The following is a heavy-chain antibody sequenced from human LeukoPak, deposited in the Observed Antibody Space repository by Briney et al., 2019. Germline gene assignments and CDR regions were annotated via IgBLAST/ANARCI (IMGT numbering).Heavy chain of an antibody. CDR1: GGSISSYY. J-gene: IGHJ3*02. Sequence: SETLSLTCTVSGGSISSYYWSWIRQPPGKGLEWIGYISYSGSTNYNPSLKSRVTISVDTSKNQFSLKLSSVTAADTAVYYCARHLRYCSSTSCYPEAFDIWGQGTMVTVSS. CDR3: ARHLRYCSSTSCYPEAFDI. V-gene: IGHV4-59*01. CDR2: ISYSGST. D-gene: IGHD2-2*01.